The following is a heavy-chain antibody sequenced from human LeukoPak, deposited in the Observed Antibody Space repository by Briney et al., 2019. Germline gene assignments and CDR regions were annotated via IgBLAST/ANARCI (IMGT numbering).Heavy chain of an antibody. V-gene: IGHV3-9*01. Sequence: PGGSLRLSCTVSGFIFEDYAMHWVRQVPGKGLEWVSSITSNSGYVAYADSVKGRFSISRDNAKNSLYLQMNSLRAEDTAVYYCARDPTQWLRYGYFDYWGQGILVTVSS. D-gene: IGHD5-12*01. CDR1: GFIFEDYA. J-gene: IGHJ4*02. CDR2: ITSNSGYV. CDR3: ARDPTQWLRYGYFDY.